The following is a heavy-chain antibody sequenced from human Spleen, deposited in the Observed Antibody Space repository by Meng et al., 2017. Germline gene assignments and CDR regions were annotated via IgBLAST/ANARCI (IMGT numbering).Heavy chain of an antibody. CDR1: GYSISSGYY. Sequence: SETLSLTCTVSGYSISSGYYWGWIRQPPGKGLEWIGSIYHSGSTYYNPSLKSRVTISVDTSQNNLSLKLSSVTAADSAVYYCARGPTTMAHDFDYWGQGTPVTVSS. D-gene: IGHD4-11*01. V-gene: IGHV4-38-2*02. CDR3: ARGPTTMAHDFDY. CDR2: IYHSGST. J-gene: IGHJ4*02.